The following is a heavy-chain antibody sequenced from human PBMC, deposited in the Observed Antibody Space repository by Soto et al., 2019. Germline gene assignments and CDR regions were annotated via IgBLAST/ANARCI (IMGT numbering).Heavy chain of an antibody. D-gene: IGHD5-12*01. Sequence: SETLSLTCTVSGGPISSSDHYCVCIRERPWRGLELIGTVDYTGDTSYNPSLKSRVTISVDTSKNQFSLRLTSVTAADTAVYYCAREIPRDGYNFGSGAMGVWGQGTTVTVSS. J-gene: IGHJ6*02. CDR2: VDYTGDT. V-gene: IGHV4-39*07. CDR3: AREIPRDGYNFGSGAMGV. CDR1: GGPISSSDHY.